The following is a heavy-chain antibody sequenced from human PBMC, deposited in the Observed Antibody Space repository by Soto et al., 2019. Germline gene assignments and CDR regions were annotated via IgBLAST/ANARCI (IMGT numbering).Heavy chain of an antibody. CDR2: TRNKANNYIT. CDR3: GRWTSGSPDC. V-gene: IGHV3-72*01. J-gene: IGHJ4*02. CDR1: GFTLSDHY. D-gene: IGHD1-26*01. Sequence: EVQLVESGGGLVQPGGSLRLSGAASGFTLSDHYMDWVRQAPGKGLEWLGRTRNKANNYITEYATSVKGRFTISRDDSKNSVYLQLNSLKSEDTAVYYCGRWTSGSPDCWGQGTLVTVSS.